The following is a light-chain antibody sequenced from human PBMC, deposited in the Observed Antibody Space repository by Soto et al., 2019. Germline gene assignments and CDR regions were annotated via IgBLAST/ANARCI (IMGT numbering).Light chain of an antibody. CDR3: SSYAGRNNLV. CDR1: SGDVGAYNY. J-gene: IGLJ3*02. V-gene: IGLV2-8*01. CDR2: EVS. Sequence: QSALTQPPSASGSPGRSVTISCTGTSGDVGAYNYVSWYQQYPGKAPKLVIYEVSKRPSGVPDRFSGSKSANTASLTVSGLQAEDEAEYYCSSYAGRNNLVFGGGTKVTVL.